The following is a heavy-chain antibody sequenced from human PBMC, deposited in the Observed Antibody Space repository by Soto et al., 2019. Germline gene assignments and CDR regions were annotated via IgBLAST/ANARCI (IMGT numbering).Heavy chain of an antibody. Sequence: PSETLSLTCNVSNSPISDFYWSWFRQPPGQGLEWVGYIYYTGTTTYNPSLRSRVDISIDASKSQFSLDLRSVTAADTAVYYCARLGGYYQAFDSWGHGALVT. V-gene: IGHV4-59*08. CDR2: IYYTGTT. J-gene: IGHJ4*01. D-gene: IGHD3-22*01. CDR3: ARLGGYYQAFDS. CDR1: NSPISDFY.